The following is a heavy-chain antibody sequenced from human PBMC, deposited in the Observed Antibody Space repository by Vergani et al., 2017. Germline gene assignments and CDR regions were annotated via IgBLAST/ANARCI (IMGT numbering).Heavy chain of an antibody. CDR1: GGSISSYY. CDR3: ARAGWLHAFDY. J-gene: IGHJ4*02. Sequence: QVQLQESGPGLVKPSETLSLTCTVSGGSISSYYWSWIRQPPGKGLEWIGYIYYSGSTNYNPSLKSRVTISVDTSKNQFSLKLSSVTAADTAVYYCARAGWLHAFDYWGQGTLVTVSS. V-gene: IGHV4-59*01. D-gene: IGHD5-24*01. CDR2: IYYSGST.